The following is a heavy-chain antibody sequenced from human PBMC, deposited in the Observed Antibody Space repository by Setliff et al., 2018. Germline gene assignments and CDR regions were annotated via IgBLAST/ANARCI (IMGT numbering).Heavy chain of an antibody. CDR2: IYYSGNT. J-gene: IGHJ6*03. CDR1: GDFISSSY. V-gene: IGHV4-59*08. Sequence: NPSETLSLTCSVSGDFISSSYWSWIRQPPGKGLQWIGYIYYSGNTNYNPSLRSRVTISVDTSKNQFSLRLNSVTAADTAVYYCARVGPRVIVRAMYNYYYMDVWGKGTTVTVSS. CDR3: ARVGPRVIVRAMYNYYYMDV. D-gene: IGHD2-2*01.